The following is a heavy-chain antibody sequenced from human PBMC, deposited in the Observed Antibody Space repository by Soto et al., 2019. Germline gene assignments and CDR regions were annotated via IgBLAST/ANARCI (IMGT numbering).Heavy chain of an antibody. CDR2: IWYDGSNK. CDR3: AGGGPPYSSSNYGMDV. J-gene: IGHJ6*02. Sequence: GGSLRLSCAASGFTFSSYGMHWVRQAPGKGLEWVAVIWYDGSNKYYADSVKGRFTISRDNSKNTLYLQMNSLRAEDTAVYYCAGGGPPYSSSNYGMDVWGQGTTVTVSS. V-gene: IGHV3-33*01. CDR1: GFTFSSYG. D-gene: IGHD6-6*01.